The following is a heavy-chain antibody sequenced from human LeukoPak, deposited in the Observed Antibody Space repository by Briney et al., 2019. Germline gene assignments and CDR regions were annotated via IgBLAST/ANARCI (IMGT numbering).Heavy chain of an antibody. CDR2: ISSSSSYI. D-gene: IGHD3-10*01. CDR1: GFTFSSYS. V-gene: IGHV3-21*01. J-gene: IGHJ4*02. CDR3: ARDSGGLWCGELKGDY. Sequence: GGSLRLSCAASGFTFSSYSMNWVRQAPGKGLEWVSSISSSSSYIYYADSVKGRFTISRDNAKNSLYLQMNSLRAEDTAVYYCARDSGGLWCGELKGDYWGQGTLVTVSS.